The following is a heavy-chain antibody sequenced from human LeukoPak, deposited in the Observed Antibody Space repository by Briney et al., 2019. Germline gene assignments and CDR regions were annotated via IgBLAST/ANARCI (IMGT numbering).Heavy chain of an antibody. D-gene: IGHD4-17*01. Sequence: SETLSLTCTVSGGSIRTGSYYWSWIRQPAGKGLEWIGRVYTSGSTNYHPSLKSRVTISVDMSKNQFSLRLNSVTAADAAVYYCAREKTDDYGDYVAFDVWGHGTLVTVSS. J-gene: IGHJ3*01. CDR1: GGSIRTGSYY. V-gene: IGHV4-61*02. CDR2: VYTSGST. CDR3: AREKTDDYGDYVAFDV.